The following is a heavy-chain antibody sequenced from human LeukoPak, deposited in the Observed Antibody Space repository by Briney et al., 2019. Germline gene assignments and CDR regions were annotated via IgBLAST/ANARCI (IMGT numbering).Heavy chain of an antibody. J-gene: IGHJ4*02. Sequence: SETLSLTCTVSGGSISSGGYYWSWIRQPPGKGPEWIGYIYHSGSTYYNPSLKSRVTISVDRSKNQFSLKLSSVTAADTAVYYCARWEEYCTNGVCRYYFDYWGQGTLVTVSS. CDR2: IYHSGST. CDR3: ARWEEYCTNGVCRYYFDY. D-gene: IGHD2-8*01. CDR1: GGSISSGGYY. V-gene: IGHV4-30-2*01.